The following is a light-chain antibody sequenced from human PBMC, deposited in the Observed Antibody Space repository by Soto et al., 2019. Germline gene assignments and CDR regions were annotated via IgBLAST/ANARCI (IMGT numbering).Light chain of an antibody. CDR1: SSNVGMNY. Sequence: QSVLTQPPSGAGAPGQSVTFSCSGSSSNVGMNYVYWFQQLPGTAPKLLIYRNNQRPSGVPDRFSGSNSGTSGSLAISGLRSEDEADYYCASWDDRLRGWVFGGGTKVTVL. CDR2: RNN. V-gene: IGLV1-47*01. J-gene: IGLJ3*02. CDR3: ASWDDRLRGWV.